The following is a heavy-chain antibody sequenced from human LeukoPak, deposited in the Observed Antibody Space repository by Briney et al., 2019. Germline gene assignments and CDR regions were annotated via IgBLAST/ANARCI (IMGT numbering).Heavy chain of an antibody. Sequence: SETLSLTCAVYGGSFSGYYWSWIRQPPGKELEWIGEINHSGSTNYNPSLKSRVTISVDTSKNQFSLKLSSVTAADTAVYYCARVGLRYYYDSSGYSHWFDPWGQGTLVTVSS. CDR3: ARVGLRYYYDSSGYSHWFDP. J-gene: IGHJ5*02. CDR2: INHSGST. D-gene: IGHD3-22*01. V-gene: IGHV4-34*01. CDR1: GGSFSGYY.